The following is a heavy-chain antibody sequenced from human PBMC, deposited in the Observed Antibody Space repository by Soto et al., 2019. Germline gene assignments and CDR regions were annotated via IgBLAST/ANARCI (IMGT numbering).Heavy chain of an antibody. CDR2: ISGSGAAT. CDR1: GFTFSNYA. D-gene: IGHD1-20*01. CDR3: APREGVISGGADY. J-gene: IGHJ4*02. V-gene: IGHV3-23*01. Sequence: EVQLLESGGGLVQPGGSMRLSCAASGFTFSNYAMSWVRQAQGRGLEWVSSISGSGAATSFAASVKGRFTISRDNSKNTLYLQMNILRAEDTAVYYCAPREGVISGGADYWGQGTRVTVFS.